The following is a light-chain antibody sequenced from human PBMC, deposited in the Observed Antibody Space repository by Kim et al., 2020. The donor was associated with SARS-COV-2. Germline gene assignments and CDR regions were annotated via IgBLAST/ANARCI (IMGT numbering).Light chain of an antibody. V-gene: IGKV1-5*03. Sequence: SATVGDRVTITGRASQSISTWLAWYQQKPGKAPKLPISKASSLASGVPSRFSGSGSGTEFTLTISSLQPDDFATYYCQQYSSSWTFGQGTKVDIK. CDR1: QSISTW. CDR3: QQYSSSWT. J-gene: IGKJ1*01. CDR2: KAS.